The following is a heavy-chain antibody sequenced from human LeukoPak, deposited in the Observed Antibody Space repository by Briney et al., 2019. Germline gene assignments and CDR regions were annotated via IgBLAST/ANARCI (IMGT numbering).Heavy chain of an antibody. V-gene: IGHV1-69*05. CDR2: IIPIFGTA. CDR3: ARPRTPLRAEDAFDI. CDR1: GGTFSSYA. Sequence: ASVKVSCKASGGTFSSYAISWVRRAPGQGLEWMGGIIPIFGTANYAQKFQGRVTITTDESTSTAYMELSSLRSEDTAVYYCARPRTPLRAEDAFDIWGQGTMVTVSS. J-gene: IGHJ3*02. D-gene: IGHD2-15*01.